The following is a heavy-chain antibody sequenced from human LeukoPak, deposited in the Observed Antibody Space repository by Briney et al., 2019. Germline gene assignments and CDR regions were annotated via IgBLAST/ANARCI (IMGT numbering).Heavy chain of an antibody. V-gene: IGHV4-34*01. D-gene: IGHD3-10*01. J-gene: IGHJ5*02. CDR1: GGSFSGYY. Sequence: SETLSLTCAVYGGSFSGYYWSWIRQPPGKGLEWIGEINHSGSTNYNPSLKSRVTISVDTSKNQFSLKLSSVTVADTAVYYCARAPMVRGSKTPFGNWFDPWGQGTLVTVSS. CDR2: INHSGST. CDR3: ARAPMVRGSKTPFGNWFDP.